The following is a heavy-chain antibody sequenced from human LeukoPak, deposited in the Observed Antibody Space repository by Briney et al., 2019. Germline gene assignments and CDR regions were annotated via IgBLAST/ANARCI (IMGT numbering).Heavy chain of an antibody. V-gene: IGHV3-23*01. J-gene: IGHJ4*02. CDR2: ISANGGRT. CDR3: ANLDLSTWYKSPIDN. Sequence: GGSLRLSCAASGFTFSGYAMSWVRQAPGKGMEWVSCISANGGRTDYADSVKGRVTISRANSKNTLYLQMNSLRSEDTAVYYCANLDLSTWYKSPIDNWGQGTLVTVSS. CDR1: GFTFSGYA. D-gene: IGHD1-14*01.